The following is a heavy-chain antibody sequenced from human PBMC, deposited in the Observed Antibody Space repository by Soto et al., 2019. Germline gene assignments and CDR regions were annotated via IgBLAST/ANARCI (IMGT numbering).Heavy chain of an antibody. J-gene: IGHJ4*02. CDR1: GFSFSDHA. Sequence: GGCLRLSCAPSGFSFSDHAMHWVRRAPGKGLEWVAPVGRDGFSIYYAGSVKGRFTISSDKSTNTLFLQMHSLYTQDTGVYYCARDRRITELMAEIVLWGPGTLVTVSS. D-gene: IGHD6-19*01. V-gene: IGHV3-30-3*01. CDR3: ARDRRITELMAEIVL. CDR2: VGRDGFSI.